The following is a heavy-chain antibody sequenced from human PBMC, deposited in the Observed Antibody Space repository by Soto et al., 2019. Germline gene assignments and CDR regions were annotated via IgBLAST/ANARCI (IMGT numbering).Heavy chain of an antibody. V-gene: IGHV4-4*02. CDR1: GDSITSANW. J-gene: IGHJ4*02. D-gene: IGHD3-9*01. Sequence: SETLSLTCAVSGDSITSANWWSWVRQSPRKGLEWLGEIYHNGSTNYNPSLKSRVAISVDKAKNQFSLKLTSVTAADTAVYFCARARYYDWCFDLWGLGTPVTVSS. CDR3: ARARYYDWCFDL. CDR2: IYHNGST.